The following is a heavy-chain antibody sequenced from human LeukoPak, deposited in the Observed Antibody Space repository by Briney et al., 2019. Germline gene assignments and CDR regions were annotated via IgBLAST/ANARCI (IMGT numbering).Heavy chain of an antibody. Sequence: SETLSLTCTVSGGSISTSNYYWGWIRQPPGKGLHRIGSIYHSGSTHYNSSLKSGVTISVNKYKNEFSLKLMSVTAADTAVYYCARVGRWLQFSWFDHWGQGTLVTVSS. CDR3: ARVGRWLQFSWFDH. D-gene: IGHD5-24*01. CDR2: IYHSGST. V-gene: IGHV4-39*07. CDR1: GGSISTSNYY. J-gene: IGHJ5*02.